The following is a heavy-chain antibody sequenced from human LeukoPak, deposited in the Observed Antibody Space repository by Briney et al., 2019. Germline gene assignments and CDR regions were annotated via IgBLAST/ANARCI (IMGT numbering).Heavy chain of an antibody. D-gene: IGHD3-22*01. V-gene: IGHV4-59*01. CDR1: GGSISSYY. CDR2: IYYSGST. Sequence: SETLSLTCAVSGGSISSYYWSWIRQPPGKGLEWIGYIYYSGSTNYNPSLKSRVAISVDTSKNQFSLKLSSVTAADTAVYYCARGLGYFDYWGQGTLVTVSS. CDR3: ARGLGYFDY. J-gene: IGHJ4*02.